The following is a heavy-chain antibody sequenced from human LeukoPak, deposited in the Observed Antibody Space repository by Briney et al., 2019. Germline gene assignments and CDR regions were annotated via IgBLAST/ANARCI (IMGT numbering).Heavy chain of an antibody. D-gene: IGHD2-21*01. CDR3: ARSNCGGDCYKVFDY. V-gene: IGHV4-59*01. CDR2: IYYSGST. Sequence: SETLSLTCTVSGGSISSYYWSWIRQPPGKGLEWIGYIYYSGSTNYNPSLKSRVTISVDTSKNQFSLKLSSVTAADTAVFYCARSNCGGDCYKVFDYWGQGTLVTVSS. CDR1: GGSISSYY. J-gene: IGHJ4*02.